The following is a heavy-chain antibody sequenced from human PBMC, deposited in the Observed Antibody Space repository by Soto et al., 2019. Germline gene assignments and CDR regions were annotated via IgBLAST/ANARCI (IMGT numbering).Heavy chain of an antibody. Sequence: QVQLVQSGAEVKKPGSSVKVSCKASGGTFSSYAISWVRQAPGQGLEWMGGIITIFGTANYAQKIQGIVTITAEESTRKVYMELSSLRPEDTAVYYCARTPCNGVSGDYYYYYGMDVWGEGTTVTVS. V-gene: IGHV1-69*01. CDR3: ARTPCNGVSGDYYYYYGMDV. CDR2: IITIFGTA. D-gene: IGHD4-17*01. CDR1: GGTFSSYA. J-gene: IGHJ6*02.